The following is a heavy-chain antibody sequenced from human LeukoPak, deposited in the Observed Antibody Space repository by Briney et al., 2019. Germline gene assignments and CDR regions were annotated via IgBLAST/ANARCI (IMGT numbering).Heavy chain of an antibody. J-gene: IGHJ6*02. CDR3: AKDRGAVYYYYGMDV. CDR1: ELTFTGYW. CDR2: ISGSGGST. Sequence: GGSLRLSCAASELTFTGYWMTWVRQAPGKGLEWVSAISGSGGSTYYADSVKGRFTISRDNSKNTLYLQMNSLRAEDTAVYYCAKDRGAVYYYYGMDVWGQGTTVTVSS. D-gene: IGHD2-15*01. V-gene: IGHV3-23*01.